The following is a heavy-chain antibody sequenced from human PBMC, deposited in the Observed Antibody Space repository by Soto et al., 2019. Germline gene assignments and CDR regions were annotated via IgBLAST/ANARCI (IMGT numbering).Heavy chain of an antibody. J-gene: IGHJ4*02. D-gene: IGHD6-13*01. Sequence: RGSLRLSCAASGFTFDDYTMYWVRQAPGKGLEWVSLISWDGGSTYYADSVKGRFTISRDNSKNSLYLQMNSLRTEDTALYYCASSRKNSPSSSWYNFDYWGQGTLVTVSS. V-gene: IGHV3-43*01. CDR2: ISWDGGST. CDR1: GFTFDDYT. CDR3: ASSRKNSPSSSWYNFDY.